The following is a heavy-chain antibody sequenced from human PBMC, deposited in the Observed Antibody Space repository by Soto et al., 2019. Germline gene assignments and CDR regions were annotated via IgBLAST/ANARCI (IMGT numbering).Heavy chain of an antibody. CDR1: GGSFSGYY. D-gene: IGHD6-19*01. CDR2: INHSGST. J-gene: IGHJ4*02. CDR3: ARRGSIAVAGCIDY. Sequence: SETLSLTCAVYGGSFSGYYWSWIRQPPGKGLEWIGEINHSGSTNYNPSLKSRVTISVDTSKNQFSLKLSSVTAADTAVYYCARRGSIAVAGCIDYWGQGNLVTVS. V-gene: IGHV4-34*01.